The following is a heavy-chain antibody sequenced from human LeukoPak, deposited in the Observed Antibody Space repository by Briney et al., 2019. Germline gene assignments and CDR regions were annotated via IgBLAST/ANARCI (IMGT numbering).Heavy chain of an antibody. CDR2: IYYSGST. CDR1: GGSFSSYY. V-gene: IGHV4-39*07. Sequence: SETLSLTCAVYGGSFSSYYWGWIRQPPGKGLEWIGSIYYSGSTYYNPSPKSRVTISVDTSKNQFSLKLSSVTAADTAVYYCARTENGDYVDYWGQGTLVTVSS. CDR3: ARTENGDYVDY. D-gene: IGHD4-17*01. J-gene: IGHJ4*02.